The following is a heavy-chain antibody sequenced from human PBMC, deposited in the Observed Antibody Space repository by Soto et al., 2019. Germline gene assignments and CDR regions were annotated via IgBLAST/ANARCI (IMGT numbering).Heavy chain of an antibody. Sequence: PGGSLRLSCAASGFTFDDYAMHWVRQAPGKGLEWVGCISWNSGSIVYEDSVKVRFTISRDNANNSLYLQMNSLRAEDTALYYCAKDIGVYYGMDXWGQGTTVTVS. J-gene: IGHJ6*02. CDR3: AKDIGVYYGMDX. CDR1: GFTFDDYA. CDR2: ISWNSGSI. D-gene: IGHD3-10*01. V-gene: IGHV3-9*01.